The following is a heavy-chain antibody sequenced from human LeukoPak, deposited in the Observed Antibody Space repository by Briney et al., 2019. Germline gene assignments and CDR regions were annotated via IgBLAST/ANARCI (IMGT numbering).Heavy chain of an antibody. Sequence: PGGSLRLSCAAPGFTVSFNYMSWVRQAPGKGLEWVSVIYSGGSTYYADSVKGRFTISRDNSKNTVDLQMNSLRAEDTAVYYCARVRWPRQRFDYWGQGTLVTVSS. CDR1: GFTVSFNY. V-gene: IGHV3-66*01. CDR2: IYSGGST. J-gene: IGHJ4*02. D-gene: IGHD5-24*01. CDR3: ARVRWPRQRFDY.